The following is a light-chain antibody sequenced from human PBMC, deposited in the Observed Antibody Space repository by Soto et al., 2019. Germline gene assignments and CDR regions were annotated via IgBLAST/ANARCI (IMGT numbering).Light chain of an antibody. CDR3: QQRSNWTPWSYT. CDR1: QSVSSY. V-gene: IGKV3-11*01. J-gene: IGKJ2*01. CDR2: DAS. Sequence: EIVLTQSPATLSLSPGERATLSCRASQSVSSYLAWYQQKPGQAPRLLIYDASNRATGIPARFSGSGSGTDFTLTISSLEPEDFAVYYCQQRSNWTPWSYTFGQGTKLEIK.